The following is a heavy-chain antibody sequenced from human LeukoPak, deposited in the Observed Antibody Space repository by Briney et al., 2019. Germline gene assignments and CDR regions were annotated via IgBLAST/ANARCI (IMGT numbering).Heavy chain of an antibody. V-gene: IGHV1-46*01. D-gene: IGHD3-9*01. CDR3: ARSPLTITNIKRNYYYYYMDV. CDR1: GYTFTSYY. J-gene: IGHJ6*03. Sequence: GASVRVSCKASGYTFTSYYVHWVRQAPGQGLEWVGIINPSSSSTSYAQKFQGRVTMTRNTSISTAYMELSSLRSEDTAVYYCARSPLTITNIKRNYYYYYMDVWGKGTTVTISS. CDR2: INPSSSST.